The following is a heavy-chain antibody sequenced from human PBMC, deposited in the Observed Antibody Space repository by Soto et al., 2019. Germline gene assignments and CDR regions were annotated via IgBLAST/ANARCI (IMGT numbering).Heavy chain of an antibody. CDR3: ARAAVAGMSGWLAT. CDR2: IYPGDSDT. D-gene: IGHD6-19*01. CDR1: GYRFTNYW. Sequence: GESLKISCKGSGYRFTNYWIGWVRQMPGKGLEWMGIIYPGDSDTRYSPSFQGQVTISADKSINTAYLQWSSLKASDTAMYYCARAAVAGMSGWLATWGQGTLVTVSS. J-gene: IGHJ5*02. V-gene: IGHV5-51*01.